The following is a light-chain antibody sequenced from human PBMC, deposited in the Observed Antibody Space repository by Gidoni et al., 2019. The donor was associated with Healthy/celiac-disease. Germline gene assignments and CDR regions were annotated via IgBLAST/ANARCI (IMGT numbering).Light chain of an antibody. V-gene: IGLV4-69*01. CDR1: SGHSSYA. CDR2: LNSDGSH. Sequence: QLVLTKSPSASASLGASVKLTCTRSSGHSSYAIAWHQQQPEKGPRYLMKLNSDGSHSKGDGIPDRFSGSSSGAERYLTISSLQSEDEADYYCQTWGTGIQRFGGGTKLTVL. CDR3: QTWGTGIQR. J-gene: IGLJ3*02.